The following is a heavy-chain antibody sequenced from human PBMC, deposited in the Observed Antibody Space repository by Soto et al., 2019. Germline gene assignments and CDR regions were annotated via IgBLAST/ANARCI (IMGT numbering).Heavy chain of an antibody. Sequence: GGSLRLSCAASGFTFSSYGMHWVRQAPGKGLEWVAVISYDGSNKYYADSVKGRFTISRDNSKNTLYLQMNSLRAEDTAVYYCAKDGEPFVYSSSYYFDYWGQGTLVTVSS. D-gene: IGHD6-6*01. J-gene: IGHJ4*02. CDR1: GFTFSSYG. CDR3: AKDGEPFVYSSSYYFDY. V-gene: IGHV3-30*18. CDR2: ISYDGSNK.